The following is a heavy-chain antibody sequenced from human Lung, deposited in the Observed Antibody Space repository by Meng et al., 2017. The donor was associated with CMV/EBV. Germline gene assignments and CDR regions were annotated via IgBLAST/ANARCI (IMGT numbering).Heavy chain of an antibody. D-gene: IGHD3-3*01. J-gene: IGHJ3*02. Sequence: GGSLRLACAASGFTVSTNFMSWVRPAQGKGLEWVSLMYSGGTTYYADSVKGRFTISRDDSKNPLYLQMNSLRAEDTAVYYCARNQPISDAFDIWGQGTMVTGSS. CDR2: MYSGGTT. CDR3: ARNQPISDAFDI. CDR1: GFTVSTNF. V-gene: IGHV3-53*01.